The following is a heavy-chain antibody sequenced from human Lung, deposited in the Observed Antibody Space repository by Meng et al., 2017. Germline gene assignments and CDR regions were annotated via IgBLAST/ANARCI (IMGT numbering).Heavy chain of an antibody. D-gene: IGHD2-8*01. V-gene: IGHV1-3*01. CDR3: ARGEGYCTNGVCSPGY. J-gene: IGHJ4*02. Sequence: QVQLVHSGAEVKKPGASVKVSCKASGYTFTSYAMHWVRQAPGQRLEWMGWINAGNGNTKYSQKFQGRVTITRDTSASTAYMELSSLGSEDTAVYYCARGEGYCTNGVCSPGYWGQGTLVTVSS. CDR2: INAGNGNT. CDR1: GYTFTSYA.